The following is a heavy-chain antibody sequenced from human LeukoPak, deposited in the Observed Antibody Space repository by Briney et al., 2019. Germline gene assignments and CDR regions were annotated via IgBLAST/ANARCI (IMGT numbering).Heavy chain of an antibody. Sequence: GGSLRLSCAASGFTFSSYAMHWARQAPGKGLEWVAVISYDGSNKYYADSVKGRFTISRDNSKNTLYLQMNSLRAEDTAVYYCARDPIVGVPDAIQYYFDYWGQGTLVTVSS. CDR3: ARDPIVGVPDAIQYYFDY. CDR1: GFTFSSYA. D-gene: IGHD2-2*01. CDR2: ISYDGSNK. J-gene: IGHJ4*02. V-gene: IGHV3-30-3*01.